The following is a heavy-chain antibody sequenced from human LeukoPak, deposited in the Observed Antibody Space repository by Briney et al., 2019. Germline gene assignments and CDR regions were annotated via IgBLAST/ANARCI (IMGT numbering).Heavy chain of an antibody. D-gene: IGHD4-23*01. CDR3: ARRVTSNCFDP. Sequence: PSETLSLTCTVSGGSITSSYWSWIRQSPGKGLEWIGYIHYTGSTNYNPSLKSRVTMLIDTSKNQFSLKLSSVTAADTAVYYCARRVTSNCFDPWGQGTLVTVSS. CDR1: GGSITSSY. CDR2: IHYTGST. V-gene: IGHV4-59*08. J-gene: IGHJ5*02.